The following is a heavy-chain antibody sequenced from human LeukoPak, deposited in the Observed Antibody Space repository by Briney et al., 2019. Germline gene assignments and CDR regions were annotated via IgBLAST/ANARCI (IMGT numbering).Heavy chain of an antibody. V-gene: IGHV3-30*02. J-gene: IGHJ5*02. CDR3: AKDPYYYGSGSYSNWFDP. D-gene: IGHD3-10*01. CDR2: IRYDGSNK. CDR1: GFTFSSYG. Sequence: GGSLRLSCVGSGFTFSSYGMHWVRQAPGKGLEWVAFIRYDGSNKYYADSVKGRFTISRDNSKNTLYLQMNSLRAEDTAVYYCAKDPYYYGSGSYSNWFDPWGQGTLVTVSS.